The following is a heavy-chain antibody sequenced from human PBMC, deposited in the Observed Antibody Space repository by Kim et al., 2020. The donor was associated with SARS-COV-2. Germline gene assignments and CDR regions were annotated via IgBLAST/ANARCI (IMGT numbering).Heavy chain of an antibody. D-gene: IGHD4-17*01. CDR3: ASTYRTTVTIFDY. CDR2: IIPILGIA. CDR1: GGTFSSYA. V-gene: IGHV1-69*04. Sequence: SVKVSCKASGGTFSSYAISWVRQAPGQGLEWMGRIIPILGIANYAQKFQGRVTITADKSTSTAYMELSSLRSEDTAAYYFASTYRTTVTIFDYWGQGTL. J-gene: IGHJ4*02.